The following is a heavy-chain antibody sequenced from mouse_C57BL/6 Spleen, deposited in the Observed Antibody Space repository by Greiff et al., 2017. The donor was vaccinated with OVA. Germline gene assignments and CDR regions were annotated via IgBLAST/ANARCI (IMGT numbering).Heavy chain of an antibody. V-gene: IGHV5-4*01. CDR3: AREGVYPRYFDV. CDR1: GFTFSSYA. J-gene: IGHJ1*03. CDR2: ISDGGSYT. D-gene: IGHD2-1*01. Sequence: DVKLVESGGGLVKPGGSLKLSCAASGFTFSSYAMSWVRQTPEKRLEWVATISDGGSYTYYPDNVKGRFTISRDNAKNNLYLQMSHLKSEDTAMYYCAREGVYPRYFDVWGTGTTVTVSS.